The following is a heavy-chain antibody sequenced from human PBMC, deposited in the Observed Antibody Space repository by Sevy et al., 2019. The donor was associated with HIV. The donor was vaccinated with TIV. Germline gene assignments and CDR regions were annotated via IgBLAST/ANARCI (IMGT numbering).Heavy chain of an antibody. D-gene: IGHD6-13*01. CDR3: ATHAGIAAAGRVFDY. J-gene: IGHJ4*02. CDR1: GFSISDHY. Sequence: GGSVRLSCAASGFSISDHYMEWVRQAPGKGLEWVGRTRNKADSYTTEYAASVKGRFTISRDDSKNSLYLQMNSLKAEDTAVYYCATHAGIAAAGRVFDYWGQGTLVTVSS. CDR2: TRNKADSYTT. V-gene: IGHV3-72*01.